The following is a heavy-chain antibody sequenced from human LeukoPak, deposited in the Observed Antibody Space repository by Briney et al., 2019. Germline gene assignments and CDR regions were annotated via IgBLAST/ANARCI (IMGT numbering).Heavy chain of an antibody. CDR3: ARAGFSSGWSWGYYGMDV. J-gene: IGHJ6*04. Sequence: ASVKVSCKASGYTFTGHYMHWVRQAPGQGLEWMGWINPNSGGTNYAQKFQGWVTMTRDTSISTAYMELSRLTSDDTAVYYCARAGFSSGWSWGYYGMDVWGKGTTVTVSS. CDR1: GYTFTGHY. V-gene: IGHV1-2*04. D-gene: IGHD6-19*01. CDR2: INPNSGGT.